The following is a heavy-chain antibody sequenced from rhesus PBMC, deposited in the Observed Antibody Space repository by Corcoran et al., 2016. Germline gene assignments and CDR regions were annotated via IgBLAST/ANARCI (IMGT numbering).Heavy chain of an antibody. CDR1: GGSISDNYY. CDR3: ASGHGSLDV. V-gene: IGHV4S9*01. Sequence: QVQLQESGPGLVKPSETPSLTCAVSGGSISDNYYRHWIRQPPGKGLEWIGNIYGSSGSTYYNPSLKSRVTISKDTSKNQFSLKLSSVTAADTAVYYCASGHGSLDVWGRGVLVTVSS. CDR2: IYGSSGST. J-gene: IGHJ5-2*02.